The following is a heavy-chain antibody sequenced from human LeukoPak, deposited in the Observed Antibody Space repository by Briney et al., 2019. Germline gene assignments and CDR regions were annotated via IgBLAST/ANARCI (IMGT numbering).Heavy chain of an antibody. V-gene: IGHV3-23*01. CDR3: AKDSSYYGSGTYMY. CDR1: GSTFSSYA. D-gene: IGHD3-10*01. CDR2: ISGSGGSA. J-gene: IGHJ4*02. Sequence: GGSLRLSCAASGSTFSSYAVSWVRQAPGKGLEWVSAISGSGGSAYYADSMKGRFTISRDNSKNTLYLHLNSLRAEDTAMYYCAKDSSYYGSGTYMYWGQGTLVTVSS.